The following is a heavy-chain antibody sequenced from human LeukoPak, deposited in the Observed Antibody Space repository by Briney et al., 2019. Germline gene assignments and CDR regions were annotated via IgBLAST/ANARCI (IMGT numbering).Heavy chain of an antibody. Sequence: SETLSLTCAVYGGSFSGYYWSWIRQPPGKGLEWIGEINHSGSTNYNPSLKSRVTISVDTSKNQFSLKLSSVTAADTAVYYCAAEMATITYGYWGQGTLVTVSS. J-gene: IGHJ4*02. CDR2: INHSGST. CDR3: AAEMATITYGY. D-gene: IGHD5-24*01. V-gene: IGHV4-34*01. CDR1: GGSFSGYY.